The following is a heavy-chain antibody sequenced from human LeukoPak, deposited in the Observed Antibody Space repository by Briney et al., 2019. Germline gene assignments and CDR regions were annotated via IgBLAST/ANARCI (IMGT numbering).Heavy chain of an antibody. CDR1: GFTFSSYA. Sequence: GGSLRLSCAASGFTFSSYAMNWVRQAPGKGLEWVSIISGSAGSTYYADSVKGRFTISRDNSKNTLFLQMNSLRAEGTAVYYCAKDRSLDGGNSNGYFDSWGQGTLVTVSS. CDR2: ISGSAGST. J-gene: IGHJ4*02. CDR3: AKDRSLDGGNSNGYFDS. V-gene: IGHV3-23*01. D-gene: IGHD4-23*01.